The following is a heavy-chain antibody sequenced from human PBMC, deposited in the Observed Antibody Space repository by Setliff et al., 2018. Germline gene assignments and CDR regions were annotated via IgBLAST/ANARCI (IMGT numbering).Heavy chain of an antibody. CDR1: GFSFSNYG. CDR2: ISGYTGNT. CDR3: ARAVSGYDYHYFDK. J-gene: IGHJ4*02. Sequence: ASVKVSCKASGFSFSNYGITWVRQAPGRGLEWLGWISGYTGNTNSVQKLRGRVTMTRDTSISTAYMELSRLTSDDSAVYYCARAVSGYDYHYFDKWGQGTLVTVSS. D-gene: IGHD5-12*01. V-gene: IGHV1-18*01.